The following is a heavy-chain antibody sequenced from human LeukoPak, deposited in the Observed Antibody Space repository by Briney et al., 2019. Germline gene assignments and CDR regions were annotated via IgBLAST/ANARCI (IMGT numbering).Heavy chain of an antibody. D-gene: IGHD2-2*01. V-gene: IGHV3-21*04. CDR1: GFTFSSYG. CDR3: AKDALTDCSSTSCYFYSFHSSGSYYEYYFDY. CDR2: ISSSSSYI. Sequence: AGGSLRLSCAASGFTFSSYGMNWVRQAPGKGLEWVSFISSSSSYINYADSVKGRFTISRDNSKNTLYLQMNSLRAEDTAVYYCAKDALTDCSSTSCYFYSFHSSGSYYEYYFDYWGQGTLVTVSS. J-gene: IGHJ4*02.